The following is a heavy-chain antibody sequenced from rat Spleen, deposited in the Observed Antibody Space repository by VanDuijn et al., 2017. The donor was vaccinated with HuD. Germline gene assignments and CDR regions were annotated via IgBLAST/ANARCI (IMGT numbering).Heavy chain of an antibody. CDR2: MWSGGGT. CDR1: GFSLTSFH. Sequence: QVQLKESGPGLVQPSQTLSLTCTVSGFSLTSFHVSWVRQPPGKSLVWMGTMWSGGGTSYNSAVQSRLSISRDTSKSQVFLKMNSLQTEDTAMYFCARSGAGYPFAYWGQGTLVTVSS. J-gene: IGHJ3*01. V-gene: IGHV2-16*01. D-gene: IGHD1-4*01. CDR3: ARSGAGYPFAY.